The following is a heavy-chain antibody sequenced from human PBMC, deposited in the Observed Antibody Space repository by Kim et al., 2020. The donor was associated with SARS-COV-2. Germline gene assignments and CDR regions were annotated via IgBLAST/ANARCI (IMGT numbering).Heavy chain of an antibody. Sequence: SVKVSCKASGGTFSSYAISWVRQAPGQGLEWMGGIIPIFGTANYAQKFQGRVTITADESTSTAYMELSSLRSEDTAVYYCARTIGEQLWFLSAHVYYMDVWGKGTTVTVSS. CDR2: IIPIFGTA. V-gene: IGHV1-69*13. D-gene: IGHD5-18*01. J-gene: IGHJ6*03. CDR1: GGTFSSYA. CDR3: ARTIGEQLWFLSAHVYYMDV.